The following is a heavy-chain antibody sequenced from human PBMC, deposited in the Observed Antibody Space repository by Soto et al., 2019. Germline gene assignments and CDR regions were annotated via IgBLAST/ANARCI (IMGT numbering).Heavy chain of an antibody. Sequence: SLRLSCAASRFTFSSFAMHWVRQTPGKGLEWVALISYDGSDESYADSVKGRFTISRDNSKNTLYLEMNSLTPEDTAVYYCAKEGSSTHGGMDVWGQGTTVTVSS. J-gene: IGHJ6*02. CDR3: AKEGSSTHGGMDV. V-gene: IGHV3-30-3*01. CDR1: RFTFSSFA. CDR2: ISYDGSDE. D-gene: IGHD2-2*01.